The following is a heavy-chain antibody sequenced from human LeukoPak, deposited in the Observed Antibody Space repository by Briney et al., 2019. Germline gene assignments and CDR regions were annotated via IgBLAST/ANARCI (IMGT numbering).Heavy chain of an antibody. J-gene: IGHJ4*02. CDR1: VFSISTCGMC. D-gene: IGHD3-22*01. CDR2: IDWDDDK. Sequence: ESGPTLVNPTQTLTLTCTFSVFSISTCGMCVSWIRQPPGKALEWLARIDWDDDKYYSTSLKTRLTISKDTSKNQVVLTMTNMDPVDTATYYCARMGYYDSSGYQAHFDYWGQGTLVTVSS. V-gene: IGHV2-70*11. CDR3: ARMGYYDSSGYQAHFDY.